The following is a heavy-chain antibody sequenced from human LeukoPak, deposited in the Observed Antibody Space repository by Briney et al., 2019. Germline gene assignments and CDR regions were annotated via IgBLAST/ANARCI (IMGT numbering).Heavy chain of an antibody. V-gene: IGHV4-4*07. J-gene: IGHJ4*02. CDR2: IYTSGST. D-gene: IGHD5-12*01. CDR1: GGSISSYY. CDR3: ARSQDPSRGYSGYEFDY. Sequence: PSETLSLTCTVSGGSISSYYWSWIRQPAGKGLEWIGRIYTSGSTNYNPSLKSRVTMSVDTSKNQFSLKLSSVTAADTAVYYCARSQDPSRGYSGYEFDYWGQGTLVTVSS.